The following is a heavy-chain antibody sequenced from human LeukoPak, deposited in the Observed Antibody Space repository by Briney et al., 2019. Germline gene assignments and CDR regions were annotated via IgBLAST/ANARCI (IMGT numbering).Heavy chain of an antibody. CDR1: GYSFTSYW. CDR2: IYPRDSDT. Sequence: GESLKISCKGSGYSFTSYWNGWVRQMPGKGLEWRGMIYPRDSDTIYSPSFQGQVTISADKSISTAHLQWSNLKASDTAMYYCARQDGGYSPSDYWGQGTLVTVSS. V-gene: IGHV5-51*01. CDR3: ARQDGGYSPSDY. J-gene: IGHJ4*02. D-gene: IGHD2-15*01.